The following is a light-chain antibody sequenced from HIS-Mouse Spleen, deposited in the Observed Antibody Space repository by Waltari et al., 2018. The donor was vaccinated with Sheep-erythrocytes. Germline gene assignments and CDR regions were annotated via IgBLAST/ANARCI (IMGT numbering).Light chain of an antibody. Sequence: QPALTHPRSVSGSPGQSGTISCTGTSSDVGGYNYFSWYQQHPGKAPKLMIYDVSKRPSGVPDRFSGSKSGNTASLTISGLQAEDEADYYCCSYAGSYNHVFATGTKVTVL. CDR1: SSDVGGYNY. J-gene: IGLJ1*01. V-gene: IGLV2-11*01. CDR2: DVS. CDR3: CSYAGSYNHV.